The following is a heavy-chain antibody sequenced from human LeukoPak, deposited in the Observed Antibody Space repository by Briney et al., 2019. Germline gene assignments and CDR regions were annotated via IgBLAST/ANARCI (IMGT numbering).Heavy chain of an antibody. CDR3: ATSSTVTHTRDP. CDR1: GYGFSDVY. Sequence: ASVKVSCKASGYGFSDVYFNWVRQAPGQGLEWMGWINPHSGATNYAQTFQSRVRMDAPFDTAHMELTRLTSGDTAVYYCATSSTVTHTRDPWGQGTLVTVSS. D-gene: IGHD1-1*01. J-gene: IGHJ5*02. V-gene: IGHV1-2*02. CDR2: INPHSGAT.